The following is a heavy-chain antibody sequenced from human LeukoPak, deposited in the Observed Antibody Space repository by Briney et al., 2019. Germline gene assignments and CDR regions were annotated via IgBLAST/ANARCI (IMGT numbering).Heavy chain of an antibody. D-gene: IGHD6-6*01. CDR2: IYPGDSDT. CDR1: GYIFTSSW. V-gene: IGHV5-51*01. Sequence: GESLKISCEGSGYIFTSSWIGWGRHMPGKGLGWMGIIYPGDSDTRYRQSFQGHVTISADKSISTAYLQWSSLKASDTAMYYCARQGEQLVLRHFDYWGEGTLVTVSS. CDR3: ARQGEQLVLRHFDY. J-gene: IGHJ4*02.